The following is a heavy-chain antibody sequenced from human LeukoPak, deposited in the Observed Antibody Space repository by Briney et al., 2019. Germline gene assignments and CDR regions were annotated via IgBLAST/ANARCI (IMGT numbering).Heavy chain of an antibody. D-gene: IGHD4-11*01. V-gene: IGHV3-30-3*01. CDR1: EFTFSNYA. J-gene: IGHJ4*02. Sequence: PGRSLRLSCAASEFTFSNYALHWVRQAPGKGLQWVAVISYDGNTIHYADSVKGRFIISRDTSKNTLYLQMSSLRAEDTAVYYCARSGGLQKFDYWGQGTLVTVSS. CDR2: ISYDGNTI. CDR3: ARSGGLQKFDY.